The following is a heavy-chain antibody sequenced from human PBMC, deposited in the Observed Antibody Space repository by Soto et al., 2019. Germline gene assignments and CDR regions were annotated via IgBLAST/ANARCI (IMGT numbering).Heavy chain of an antibody. D-gene: IGHD6-13*01. Sequence: QVQLQESGPGLVKPSQTLSLTCTVSGGSISSGGYYWSWIRQHPGKGLEWIGYIYYSGSTYYNPSLKSRVTISVDTSKNQFSLKLSSVTAADTAVYYCARVTAELAYSSSWSREVDYWGQGTLVTVSS. CDR2: IYYSGST. V-gene: IGHV4-31*03. J-gene: IGHJ4*02. CDR3: ARVTAELAYSSSWSREVDY. CDR1: GGSISSGGYY.